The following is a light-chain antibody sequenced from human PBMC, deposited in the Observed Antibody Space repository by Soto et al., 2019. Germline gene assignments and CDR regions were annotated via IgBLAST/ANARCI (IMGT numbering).Light chain of an antibody. Sequence: DIQMTQSPSSLSASVGDRVTITCRASHGISDYLAWYQQKPGKVPKFLIYGASTLQSGVPSRVSGSRSGTDFTLTISSLKPEDVATYYCQKYNSSPFTFGPGTKVDIK. J-gene: IGKJ3*01. CDR1: HGISDY. CDR3: QKYNSSPFT. CDR2: GAS. V-gene: IGKV1-27*01.